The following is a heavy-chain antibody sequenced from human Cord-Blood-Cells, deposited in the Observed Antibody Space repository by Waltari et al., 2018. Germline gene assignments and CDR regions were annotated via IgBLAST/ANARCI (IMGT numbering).Heavy chain of an antibody. D-gene: IGHD6-13*01. J-gene: IGHJ6*02. CDR3: ASAGVYSSSWYYYYYGMDV. CDR1: GGSFRVYY. V-gene: IGHV4-34*01. CDR2: INHSGST. Sequence: QVQLQQWGAGLLKPSETLSLTCAVYGGSFRVYYWRWLRHHPGKGLEWIGAINHSGSTNYNPSLKSRVTISVDTSKNQFSLKLSSVTAADTAVYYCASAGVYSSSWYYYYYGMDVWGQGTTVTVSS.